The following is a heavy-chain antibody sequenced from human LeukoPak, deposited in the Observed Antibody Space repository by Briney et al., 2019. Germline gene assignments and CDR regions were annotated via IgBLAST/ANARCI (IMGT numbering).Heavy chain of an antibody. CDR3: AKLAYYGSGSNTYYYMDV. CDR1: GFTFSSYA. Sequence: GGSLRLSCAASGFTFSSYAMSWVRQAPGKGLEWVSVISGSGGSTYYADSVKGRFTISRDNSKNTLYLQMNSLRAEDTAVYYCAKLAYYGSGSNTYYYMDVWGKGTTVTISS. J-gene: IGHJ6*03. CDR2: ISGSGGST. D-gene: IGHD3-10*01. V-gene: IGHV3-23*01.